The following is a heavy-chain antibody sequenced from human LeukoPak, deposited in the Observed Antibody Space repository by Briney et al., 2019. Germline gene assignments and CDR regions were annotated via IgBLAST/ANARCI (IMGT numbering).Heavy chain of an antibody. J-gene: IGHJ4*02. CDR3: AKRGYKGAHYFDY. Sequence: GGSLRLSCAASGFTFSSYAMTWVRQAPGKGLEWVSHFSSSGTTTYYADSVKGRFTICRDNSRNTMYLQMNSLRAEDTAVYYCAKRGYKGAHYFDYWGQGALVTVSS. CDR1: GFTFSSYA. D-gene: IGHD1-14*01. V-gene: IGHV3-23*01. CDR2: FSSSGTTT.